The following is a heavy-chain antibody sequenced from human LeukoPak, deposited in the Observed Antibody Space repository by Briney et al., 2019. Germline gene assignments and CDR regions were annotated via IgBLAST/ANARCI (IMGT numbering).Heavy chain of an antibody. D-gene: IGHD2-15*01. CDR3: TTGWSSYYSVDY. V-gene: IGHV3-15*01. Sequence: GGSLRLSCAASGFTFSNAWMSWVRQAPGKGLEWVGRIKSKTDGGTTDYAAPVKGRFTISRDDLKNTLYLQMNSLKTEDTAVYYCTTGWSSYYSVDYWGQGTLVTVSS. CDR1: GFTFSNAW. J-gene: IGHJ4*02. CDR2: IKSKTDGGTT.